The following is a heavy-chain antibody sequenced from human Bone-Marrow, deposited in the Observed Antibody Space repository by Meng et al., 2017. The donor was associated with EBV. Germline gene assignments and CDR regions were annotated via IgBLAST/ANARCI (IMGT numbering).Heavy chain of an antibody. CDR3: ASESGRGYTPDY. Sequence: QVHVVQAGGEVKKPGASVKVSCKASGYTFTGYYMHWVRQAPGQGLEWMGRINPNSGGTNYAQKFQGRVTMTRDTSISTAYMELSRLRSEDTAVYYCASESGRGYTPDYWGQGTLVTVSS. CDR2: INPNSGGT. D-gene: IGHD5-12*01. J-gene: IGHJ4*02. CDR1: GYTFTGYY. V-gene: IGHV1-2*06.